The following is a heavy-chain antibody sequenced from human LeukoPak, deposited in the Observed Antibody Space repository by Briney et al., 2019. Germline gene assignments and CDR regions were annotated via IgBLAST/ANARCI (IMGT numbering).Heavy chain of an antibody. J-gene: IGHJ5*02. CDR1: GYTFTNYF. CDR2: INTRGGST. CDR3: ARRDCVGDCYSNWFDP. V-gene: IGHV1-46*01. Sequence: GASVKVSCKASGYTFTNYFMHWVRQAPGQGREWMGMINTRGGSTGYAQKFQGRITMTTDMSTRTLYMELSSLESEDTAVYYCARRDCVGDCYSNWFDPWGQGTLVTVSS. D-gene: IGHD2-21*02.